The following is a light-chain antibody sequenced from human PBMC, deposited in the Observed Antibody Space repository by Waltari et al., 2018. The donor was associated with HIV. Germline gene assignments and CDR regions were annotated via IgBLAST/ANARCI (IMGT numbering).Light chain of an antibody. Sequence: DIQMTQSPSSLSASVGDIIIITCQANQDIGYYLNWYQQRAGKAPKLLVYDASNLGAGVPSRFSGSGSGTHFTLTINSLQPEDFTTYFCQQYEKIPPTFGGGTKVEIK. CDR1: QDIGYY. V-gene: IGKV1-33*01. J-gene: IGKJ4*01. CDR3: QQYEKIPPT. CDR2: DAS.